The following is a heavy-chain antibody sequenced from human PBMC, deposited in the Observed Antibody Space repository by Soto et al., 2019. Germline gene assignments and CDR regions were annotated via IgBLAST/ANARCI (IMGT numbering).Heavy chain of an antibody. CDR3: AKSITGTRGAYYFDY. CDR2: ISYDGSNK. CDR1: GFTFSSYG. J-gene: IGHJ4*02. V-gene: IGHV3-30*18. D-gene: IGHD1-7*01. Sequence: QVQLVESGGGVVQPGRSLRLSCAASGFTFSSYGMHWVRQAPGKGLEWVAVISYDGSNKYYADSVKGRFTISRDNSKNTLYLQMNSLRAEDTAVYYCAKSITGTRGAYYFDYWGQGTLVTVSS.